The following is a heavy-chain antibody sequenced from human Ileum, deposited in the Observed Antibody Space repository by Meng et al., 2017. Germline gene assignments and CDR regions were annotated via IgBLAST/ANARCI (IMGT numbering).Heavy chain of an antibody. CDR1: GFGLSSAW. Sequence: GESLKISCAASGFGLSSAWMSWVRQAPGKGLEWIGRIKSKTEGGTTDYAAPVKGRCIVSRDDSKNTLYLQMNSLKTEDTAVYYCAILATGAFDMWGPGTMVTVSS. CDR3: AILATGAFDM. CDR2: IKSKTEGGTT. J-gene: IGHJ3*02. V-gene: IGHV3-15*01. D-gene: IGHD3-9*01.